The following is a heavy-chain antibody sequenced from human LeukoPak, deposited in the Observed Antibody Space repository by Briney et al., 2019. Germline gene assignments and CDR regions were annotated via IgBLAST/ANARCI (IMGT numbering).Heavy chain of an antibody. D-gene: IGHD2-15*01. J-gene: IGHJ4*02. Sequence: GASVKVSCKASGYTFTSYYMHWVRQAHGQGLEWMGIINPSGGSTSYAQKFRGRVTMTRDTSTSTVYMELSSLRSEDTAVYYCAREEDCSGGSCYSSSIDYWGQGTLVTVSS. CDR1: GYTFTSYY. CDR2: INPSGGST. CDR3: AREEDCSGGSCYSSSIDY. V-gene: IGHV1-46*01.